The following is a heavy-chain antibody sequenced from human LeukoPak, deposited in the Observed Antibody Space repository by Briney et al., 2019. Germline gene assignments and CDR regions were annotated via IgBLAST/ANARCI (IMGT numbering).Heavy chain of an antibody. CDR2: VFHSGDT. Sequence: SETLSVTCTVSGYSINNGYFWGWIRQPPGKGLEYIGTVFHSGDTYYNPSLKSRVTISLDTSTNETSLKLRSATAADTAVYYCVRGLRSGSNYFFYRMDVWGKGTTVTVSS. J-gene: IGHJ6*04. D-gene: IGHD3-10*01. CDR1: GYSINNGYF. CDR3: VRGLRSGSNYFFYRMDV. V-gene: IGHV4-38-2*02.